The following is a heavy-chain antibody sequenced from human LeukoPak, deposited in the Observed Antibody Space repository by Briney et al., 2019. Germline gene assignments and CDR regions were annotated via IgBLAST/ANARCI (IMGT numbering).Heavy chain of an antibody. CDR3: AREVKKGITAAGSRDH. D-gene: IGHD6-13*01. CDR1: GFTVNSNY. V-gene: IGHV3-53*01. J-gene: IGHJ5*02. CDR2: IYSSGTT. Sequence: PGGSLRLSCAASGFTVNSNYMSWVRQAPGKGLEWVSIIYSSGTTYYADSVKGRFTISRDNPNNTLYLQMNSLRSDDTAGYYCAREVKKGITAAGSRDHWGQGTLVTVSS.